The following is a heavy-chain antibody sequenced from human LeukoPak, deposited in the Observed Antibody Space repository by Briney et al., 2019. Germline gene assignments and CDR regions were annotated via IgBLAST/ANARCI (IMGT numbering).Heavy chain of an antibody. CDR2: IIPIFGTA. Sequence: GASVKVSRKASGGTFSSYAISWVRQAPGQGLQWMGGIIPIFGTANYAQKFQGRVTITADESTSTAYMGLSNLRSEDTAVYYCARNGGYYYYYYMDVWGKGTTVTISS. D-gene: IGHD1-1*01. J-gene: IGHJ6*03. V-gene: IGHV1-69*13. CDR1: GGTFSSYA. CDR3: ARNGGYYYYYYMDV.